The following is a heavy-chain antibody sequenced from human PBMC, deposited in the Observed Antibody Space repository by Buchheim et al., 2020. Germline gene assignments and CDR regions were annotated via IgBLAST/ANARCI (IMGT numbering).Heavy chain of an antibody. CDR2: INQDGSDK. Sequence: EVQLVESGGGLVQPGGSLRLSCAASGFPFNEHWMSWVRQAPGKGLEWVANINQDGSDKQYVDSVRGRFTISRDNAKNSLYLQMNNLRAEDTAVYYCARDGVAEGLYFDYWGQGTL. D-gene: IGHD2-15*01. CDR3: ARDGVAEGLYFDY. J-gene: IGHJ4*02. CDR1: GFPFNEHW. V-gene: IGHV3-7*01.